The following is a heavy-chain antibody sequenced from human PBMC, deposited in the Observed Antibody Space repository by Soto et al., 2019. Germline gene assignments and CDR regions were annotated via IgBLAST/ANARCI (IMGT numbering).Heavy chain of an antibody. CDR3: ARGKYYGSGTPYYYYYGMDV. J-gene: IGHJ6*02. CDR2: IYYSGST. CDR1: GGSISSYY. Sequence: QVQLQESGPGLVKPSETLSLTCTVSGGSISSYYWSWIRQPPGKGLEWIGYIYYSGSTNYNPSLMSRVTISVDTSKNQFSLKLSSVPAADTAVYYCARGKYYGSGTPYYYYYGMDVWGQGTTVTVSS. V-gene: IGHV4-59*01. D-gene: IGHD3-10*01.